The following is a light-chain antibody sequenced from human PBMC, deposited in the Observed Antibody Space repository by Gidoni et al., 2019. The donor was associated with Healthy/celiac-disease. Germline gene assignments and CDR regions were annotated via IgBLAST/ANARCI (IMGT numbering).Light chain of an antibody. CDR3: QAWDSSFYV. V-gene: IGLV3-1*01. J-gene: IGLJ1*01. Sequence: SYELTQPPSVSVSPGQPASITCSGDKLGDKYAFWYQQKPGQSPVLVIYQDSKRPSGIPERFSGSNSGNTATLTISGTQAMDEADYYCQAWDSSFYVFGTGTKVTVL. CDR1: KLGDKY. CDR2: QDS.